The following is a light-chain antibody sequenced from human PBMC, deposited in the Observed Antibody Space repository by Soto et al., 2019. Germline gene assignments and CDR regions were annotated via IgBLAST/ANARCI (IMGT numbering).Light chain of an antibody. CDR1: QNITGY. J-gene: IGKJ1*01. V-gene: IGKV1-39*01. Sequence: IQMTQSPASLAASVGDRGAITCRASQNITGYLNWYQQKPGKAPKVLIYGASSLQSGVPSRFSASGSGTDFTLTISSLQPDDFATYYCQQYNSYPWTFGQGTKVDIK. CDR3: QQYNSYPWT. CDR2: GAS.